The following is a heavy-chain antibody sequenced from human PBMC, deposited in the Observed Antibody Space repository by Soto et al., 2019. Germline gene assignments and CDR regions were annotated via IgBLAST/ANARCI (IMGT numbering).Heavy chain of an antibody. D-gene: IGHD3-10*01. CDR1: GGSISSSSYY. CDR2: IYYSGST. V-gene: IGHV4-39*01. CDR3: ARPFSGADDAFDM. Sequence: SETLSLTCTVSGGSISSSSYYWGWIRQPPGKGLEWIGSIYYSGSTYYNPSLKSRVTISVDTSKNQFSLKLSSVTAADTAVYYWARPFSGADDAFDMGGKGKMATVPS. J-gene: IGHJ3*02.